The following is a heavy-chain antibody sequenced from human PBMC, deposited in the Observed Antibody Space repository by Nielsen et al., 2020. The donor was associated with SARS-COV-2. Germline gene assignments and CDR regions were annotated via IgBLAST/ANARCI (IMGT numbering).Heavy chain of an antibody. CDR1: GFTFSNAW. D-gene: IGHD6-13*01. J-gene: IGHJ4*02. Sequence: GGSLRLSCAASGFTFSNAWMHWVRQAPGKGLEWVAVISYDGSNKYYADSVKGRFTISRDNSKNTLYLQMNSLRAEDTAVYYCAKDLSVVAAAGPFDYWGQGTLVTVSS. V-gene: IGHV3-30*18. CDR2: ISYDGSNK. CDR3: AKDLSVVAAAGPFDY.